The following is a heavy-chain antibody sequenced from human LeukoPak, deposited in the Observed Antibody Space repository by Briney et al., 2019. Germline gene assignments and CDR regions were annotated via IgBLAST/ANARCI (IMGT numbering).Heavy chain of an antibody. D-gene: IGHD5-12*01. J-gene: IGHJ4*02. V-gene: IGHV4-30-4*01. CDR3: AGDDNGYGRNHY. CDR2: IYYSGST. Sequence: PSETLSLTCTVSGGSINSGAYYWSWIRQSPGTGLVWTGYIYYSGSTYHNPSLRSRITISVDTSKNQFSLKLSSVTAADTAVYYCAGDDNGYGRNHYWGQGTLVTVSS. CDR1: GGSINSGAYY.